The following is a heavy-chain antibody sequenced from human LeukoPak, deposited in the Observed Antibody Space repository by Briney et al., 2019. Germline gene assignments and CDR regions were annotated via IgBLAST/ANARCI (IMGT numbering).Heavy chain of an antibody. CDR2: ISAYNGNT. CDR1: GYTFASYG. V-gene: IGHV1-18*01. D-gene: IGHD3-10*01. J-gene: IGHJ4*02. Sequence: ASVKVSCKASGYTFASYGVSWVRQAPGQGLEWMGWISAYNGNTNYAQKFQDRVTMTTDTSTSTAYMELGSLKSDDTAIYYCARGAMGVSSMVPFDYWGQGTLVTVSS. CDR3: ARGAMGVSSMVPFDY.